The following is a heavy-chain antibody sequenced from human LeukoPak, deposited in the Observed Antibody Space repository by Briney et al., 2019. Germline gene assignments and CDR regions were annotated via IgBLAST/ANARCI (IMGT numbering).Heavy chain of an antibody. CDR3: ARHYSICSGGSCYSSYWFDP. D-gene: IGHD2-15*01. Sequence: SETLSLTCTVSGGSISSGSYYWSWIRQPAGKGLEWIGHMYTSGTTNYNPSLKSRVTISVDTSKNQFSLKLSSVTAADTAVYYCARHYSICSGGSCYSSYWFDPWGQGTLVTVSS. CDR2: MYTSGTT. J-gene: IGHJ5*02. V-gene: IGHV4-61*09. CDR1: GGSISSGSYY.